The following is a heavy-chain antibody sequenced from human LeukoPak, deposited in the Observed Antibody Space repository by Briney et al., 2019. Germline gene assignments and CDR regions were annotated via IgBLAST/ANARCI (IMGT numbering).Heavy chain of an antibody. V-gene: IGHV4-34*01. CDR3: ARGHVIHAFDM. Sequence: SETLSLTCAVYGGSFSGYYWSWIRQPPGKGLEWIGEINHSGSTNYNPSLKSRVTISVDTSKNQFSLKLSSVTAADTAVYYCARGHVIHAFDMWGEGPMVSVS. CDR1: GGSFSGYY. J-gene: IGHJ3*02. CDR2: INHSGST. D-gene: IGHD3-10*01.